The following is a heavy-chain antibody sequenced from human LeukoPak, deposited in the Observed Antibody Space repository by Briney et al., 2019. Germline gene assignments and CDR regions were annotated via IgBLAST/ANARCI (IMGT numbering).Heavy chain of an antibody. D-gene: IGHD5-12*01. CDR2: ITSSGDDI. Sequence: GGSPRLSCAASGFSFSDYYMSWIRQAPGKGLEWVAYITSSGDDIYYADSVKGRFTISRDNAKNALFLQMNSLRVEDTATYYCASDIVATSGDFWGQGTLVSVSS. CDR3: ASDIVATSGDF. CDR1: GFSFSDYY. J-gene: IGHJ4*02. V-gene: IGHV3-11*01.